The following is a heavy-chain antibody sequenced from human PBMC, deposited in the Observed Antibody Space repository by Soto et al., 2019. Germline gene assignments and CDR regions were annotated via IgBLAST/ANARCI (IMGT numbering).Heavy chain of an antibody. CDR1: GGTFSSYA. V-gene: IGHV1-69*12. Sequence: QVQLVQSGAEVKKPGSSVKVSCKASGGTFSSYAISWVRQAPGQGLEWMGGIIPIFGTANYAQKFQGRVTISANESTSTANMELRSLRSEDTAVYYCARGVAAPSYYYYDGMDVWGQGTTVTVSS. CDR3: ARGVAAPSYYYYDGMDV. CDR2: IIPIFGTA. J-gene: IGHJ6*02. D-gene: IGHD2-15*01.